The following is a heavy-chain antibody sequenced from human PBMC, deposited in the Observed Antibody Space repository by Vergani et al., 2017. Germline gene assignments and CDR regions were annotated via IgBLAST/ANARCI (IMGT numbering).Heavy chain of an antibody. J-gene: IGHJ5*02. CDR3: ARSLIPGAHRRRNLFDP. CDR1: GYSFTSYW. Sequence: EVQLVQSGAEVKKPGESLRISCKGSGYSFTSYWISWVRQMPGKGLEWMGRIDPSDSYTNYSPSFQGHVTISADKSTSTAYMQWSSLKASDTAMYYCARSLIPGAHRRRNLFDPWGQGTLVTVSS. CDR2: IDPSDSYT. D-gene: IGHD3-16*01. V-gene: IGHV5-10-1*01.